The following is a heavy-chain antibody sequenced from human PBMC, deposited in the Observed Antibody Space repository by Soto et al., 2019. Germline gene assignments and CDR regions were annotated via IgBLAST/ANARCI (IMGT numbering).Heavy chain of an antibody. CDR1: GGSFSGYY. CDR3: ARGPQRFYFVRGWFDP. J-gene: IGHJ5*02. Sequence: SETLSLTCAVYGGSFSGYYWSWIRQPPGKGLEWIGEINHSGSTNYNPSLKSRVTISVDTSKNQFSLKLSSVTAADTAVYYCARGPQRFYFVRGWFDPWGQGTLVTVSS. D-gene: IGHD3-10*01. V-gene: IGHV4-34*01. CDR2: INHSGST.